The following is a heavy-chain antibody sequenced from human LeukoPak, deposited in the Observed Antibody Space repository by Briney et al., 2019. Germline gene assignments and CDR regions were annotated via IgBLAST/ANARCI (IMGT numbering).Heavy chain of an antibody. CDR2: INHSGST. D-gene: IGHD1-7*01. V-gene: IGHV4-34*01. CDR1: GGSFSGYY. CDR3: AREGRFNWNYGSRIFDY. Sequence: SETLSLTCAVYGGSFSGYYWSWIRQPPGKGLEWLGEINHSGSTNYNPSLKSRVTISVDTSKNQFSLKLSSVTAADTAVYYCAREGRFNWNYGSRIFDYWGQGTLVTVSS. J-gene: IGHJ4*02.